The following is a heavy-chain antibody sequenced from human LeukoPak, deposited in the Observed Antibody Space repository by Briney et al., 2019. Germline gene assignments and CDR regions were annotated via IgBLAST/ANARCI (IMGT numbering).Heavy chain of an antibody. CDR2: INHSGST. D-gene: IGHD3-3*01. Sequence: PSETLSLTCAVYGVSFSGYYWSWIRQPPGKGLEWIGEINHSGSTNYNPSLKSRVTISVDTSKNQFSLKLSSVTAADTAVYYCASRRFLEWLLYEKDYYYGMDVWGQGTTVTVSS. CDR1: GVSFSGYY. CDR3: ASRRFLEWLLYEKDYYYGMDV. J-gene: IGHJ6*02. V-gene: IGHV4-34*01.